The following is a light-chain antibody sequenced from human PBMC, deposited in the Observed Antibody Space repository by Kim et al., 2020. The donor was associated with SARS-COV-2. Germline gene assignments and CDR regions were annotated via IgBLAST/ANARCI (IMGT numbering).Light chain of an antibody. CDR1: QDISNY. CDR2: DAS. J-gene: IGKJ2*01. CDR3: QQYDSYPPT. Sequence: DIQMTQSPSSLSASVGDRVTITCQASQDISNYLNWYQQKPGKAPKLLIYDASNLETGVPSRFSGSGSGTDFTLTISSLQPEDFATYYCQQYDSYPPTFGQGTKLEI. V-gene: IGKV1-33*01.